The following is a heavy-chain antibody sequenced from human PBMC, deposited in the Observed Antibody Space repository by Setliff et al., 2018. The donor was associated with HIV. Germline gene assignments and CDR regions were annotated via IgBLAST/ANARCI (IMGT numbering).Heavy chain of an antibody. J-gene: IGHJ3*02. Sequence: GGSLRLSCVTSGFTFGGYDMHWVRQPVGKGLEWVSAIGTLADAYYPDSVKGRFTMSRENAKASVYLQMNSLRDEDTAVYYCVRQSGSWHAGSGAFDIWGQGTMVTVSS. CDR2: IGTLADA. CDR1: GFTFGGYD. CDR3: VRQSGSWHAGSGAFDI. V-gene: IGHV3-13*01. D-gene: IGHD1-26*01.